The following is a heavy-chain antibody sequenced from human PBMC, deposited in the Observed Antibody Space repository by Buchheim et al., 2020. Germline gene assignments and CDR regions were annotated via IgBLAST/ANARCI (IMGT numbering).Heavy chain of an antibody. V-gene: IGHV3-33*01. CDR2: IWYDGSDK. J-gene: IGHJ4*02. Sequence: QVQLVESGGGVVQPGRSLRLSCTASGFTFSSYGMHWVRQAPGKGLEWVAVIWYDGSDKYYAGSVKGRFPISSDNSKNPLFLQMNRLRAEDTAVYYCAANFDFWGQGTL. CDR3: AANFDF. CDR1: GFTFSSYG.